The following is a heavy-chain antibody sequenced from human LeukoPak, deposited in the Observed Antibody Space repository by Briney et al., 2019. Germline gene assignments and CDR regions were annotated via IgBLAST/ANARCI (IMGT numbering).Heavy chain of an antibody. CDR3: ARLVTIFGVVSDYYFDY. V-gene: IGHV4-34*01. CDR2: INHSGST. Sequence: SETLSLTCAVYGGSFSGYYWSWIRQPPGKGLEWIGEINHSGSTNYNPSLKSRVTISVDTSKNQFSLKLSSVTAADTAVYYCARLVTIFGVVSDYYFDYWGQGTLATVSS. CDR1: GGSFSGYY. D-gene: IGHD3-3*01. J-gene: IGHJ4*02.